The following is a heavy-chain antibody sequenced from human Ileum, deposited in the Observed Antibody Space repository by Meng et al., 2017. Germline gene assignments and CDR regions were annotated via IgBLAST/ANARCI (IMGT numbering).Heavy chain of an antibody. J-gene: IGHJ4*02. Sequence: LQAAGAGLGKPSAPLALTLAVFVGVSSSSNWWSWVRRPPGKGLEWLGSIYHSGRTNYNPSLPSRVTIAVDKSKTQFTLQPSSVTAADTAVYSCASLGTRTAAGRVYYFDYWGQGTLVTVSS. CDR3: ASLGTRTAAGRVYYFDY. V-gene: IGHV4-4*02. CDR1: VGVSSSSNW. D-gene: IGHD6-13*01. CDR2: IYHSGRT.